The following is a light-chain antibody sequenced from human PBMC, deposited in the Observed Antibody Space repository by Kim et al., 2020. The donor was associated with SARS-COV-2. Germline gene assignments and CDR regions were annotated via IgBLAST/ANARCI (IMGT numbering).Light chain of an antibody. CDR2: GNS. J-gene: IGLJ1*01. CDR1: SSNIGAGYN. V-gene: IGLV1-40*01. Sequence: QRVTISCTGSSSNIGAGYNVHWYQLLPGTAPKLLIYGNSDRPSGDPDRFSGSGSGTSASLAIIGLQAEDEADYYCQSYDNSLSGYVFGTGTKVTVL. CDR3: QSYDNSLSGYV.